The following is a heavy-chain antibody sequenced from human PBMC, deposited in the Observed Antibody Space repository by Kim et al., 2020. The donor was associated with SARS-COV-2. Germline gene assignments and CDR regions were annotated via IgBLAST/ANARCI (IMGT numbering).Heavy chain of an antibody. V-gene: IGHV3-33*06. J-gene: IGHJ4*02. CDR1: GFTFSSYG. CDR3: AKDRDILTGYYDY. CDR2: IWYDGSKK. Sequence: GGSLRLSCAASGFTFSSYGMHWVRQAPGKGLEWVAVIWYDGSKKYYADSVKGRFTISRDNSKNTLYLQMNSLRAEDTAVYYCAKDRDILTGYYDYWGQGTLVTVSS. D-gene: IGHD3-9*01.